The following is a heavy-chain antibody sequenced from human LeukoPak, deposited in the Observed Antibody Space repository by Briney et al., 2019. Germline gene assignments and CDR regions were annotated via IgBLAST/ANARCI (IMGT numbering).Heavy chain of an antibody. J-gene: IGHJ4*02. CDR3: ARQSGYSYALSRQSFDY. V-gene: IGHV4-59*01. CDR2: IYYSGST. CDR1: GGSISSYY. D-gene: IGHD5-18*01. Sequence: SETLSLTCTVSGGSISSYYWSWIRQPPGKGLEWIGYIYYSGSTNYNPSLKSRVTISVDTSKNQFSLKLSSVTAADTAVYYCARQSGYSYALSRQSFDYWGQGTLVTVSS.